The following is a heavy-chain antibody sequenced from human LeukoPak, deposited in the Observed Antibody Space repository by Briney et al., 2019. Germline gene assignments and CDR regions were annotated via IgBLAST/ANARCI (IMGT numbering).Heavy chain of an antibody. CDR1: GFTCGDYA. J-gene: IGHJ4*01. D-gene: IGHD3-22*01. V-gene: IGHV3-49*04. CDR2: IRSKTYGGTT. Sequence: GGSLRRSCTASGFTCGDYALTWVRQAPGKGLEWLGFIRSKTYGGTTELAASVEGRFTISRDDSKSIAYLQMNSLKTEDTAVYYCTRSEYTYSYDGTGYSIGYWRHGTLANVSS. CDR3: TRSEYTYSYDGTGYSIGY.